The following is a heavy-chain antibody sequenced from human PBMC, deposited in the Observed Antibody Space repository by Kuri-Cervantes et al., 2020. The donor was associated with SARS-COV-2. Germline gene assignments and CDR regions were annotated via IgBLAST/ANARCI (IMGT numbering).Heavy chain of an antibody. D-gene: IGHD1-1*01. V-gene: IGHV3-21*01. Sequence: GGSLRLSCAASGFTFSTYSMNWVRQAPGKGLEWVPSICSSGSCAYYADSVKGRFTISRDNTKNSLYLQMNSLRAEDTAIYYCARDGPDNTNPDYWGQGTLVTVSS. CDR2: ICSSGSCA. J-gene: IGHJ4*02. CDR1: GFTFSTYS. CDR3: ARDGPDNTNPDY.